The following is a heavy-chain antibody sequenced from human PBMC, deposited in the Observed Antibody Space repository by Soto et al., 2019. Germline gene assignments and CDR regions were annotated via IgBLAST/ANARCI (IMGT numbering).Heavy chain of an antibody. D-gene: IGHD2-21*02. Sequence: QVQLVQSGAEVKKPGASVKVSCKASGYTFTSYGISWVRQAPGQGLEWMGWISAYNGNTNYAQKLQGRVTMTTDTSTSTADMALRSLKSEDRAVYYCARGGGAYCGGDCYSPGRIWFDPWGQGTLVTVSS. J-gene: IGHJ5*02. CDR2: ISAYNGNT. CDR1: GYTFTSYG. CDR3: ARGGGAYCGGDCYSPGRIWFDP. V-gene: IGHV1-18*01.